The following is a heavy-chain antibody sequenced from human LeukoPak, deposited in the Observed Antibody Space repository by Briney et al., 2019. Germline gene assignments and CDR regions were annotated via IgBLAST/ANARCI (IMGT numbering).Heavy chain of an antibody. CDR2: INHSGST. J-gene: IGHJ4*02. V-gene: IGHV4-34*01. D-gene: IGHD1-26*01. CDR3: ARGRSSGSYRPYYFDY. CDR1: GFTFSSYA. Sequence: GSLRLSCAASGFTFSSYAMSWVRQAPGKGLEWIGEINHSGSTNYNPSLKSRVTISVDTSKNQFSLKLSSVTAADTAVYYCARGRSSGSYRPYYFDYWGQGTLVTVSS.